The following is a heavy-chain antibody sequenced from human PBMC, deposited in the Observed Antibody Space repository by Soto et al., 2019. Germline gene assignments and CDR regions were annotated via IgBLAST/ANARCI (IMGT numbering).Heavy chain of an antibody. Sequence: ASVKVSCKASGYTFTGSYMHWVRQAPGQGLEWMGWINPNSGGTNYAQKFQGSVTMTRDTSIRTAYMELSRLRSDDTAVYYCARDNYDFWSGYRQNYGMDVWGQGTKVTVS. CDR1: GYTFTGSY. CDR2: INPNSGGT. D-gene: IGHD3-3*01. CDR3: ARDNYDFWSGYRQNYGMDV. V-gene: IGHV1-2*02. J-gene: IGHJ6*02.